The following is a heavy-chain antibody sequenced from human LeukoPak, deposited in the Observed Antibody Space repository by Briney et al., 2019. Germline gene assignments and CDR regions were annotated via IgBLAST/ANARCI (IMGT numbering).Heavy chain of an antibody. V-gene: IGHV4-30-4*01. J-gene: IGHJ4*02. D-gene: IGHD2-8*01. CDR2: MCYSGST. CDR1: GVSISNGDYY. Sequence: PSETLSLTCTVFGVSISNGDYYWSWIRQPPGRGLEWVGYMCYSGSTYHRPSLNSRLAISLDTSKNQFSLKLSSVTAADTAVYYCASYHYINGLTNGYFDYWGQGTLVTASS. CDR3: ASYHYINGLTNGYFDY.